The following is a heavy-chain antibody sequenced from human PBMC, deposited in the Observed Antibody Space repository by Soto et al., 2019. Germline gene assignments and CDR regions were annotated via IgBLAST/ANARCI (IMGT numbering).Heavy chain of an antibody. J-gene: IGHJ4*02. CDR3: ARTQGSGVSDY. CDR2: ISHSARI. Sequence: QVQLQESGPGLVRPSETLSLACSVSGDSIRNNYWSWFRQPPGKGLEWIAYISHSARINYNPSLKSRVTISLDTSKNQFSLTLNSLTPADTAIYYCARTQGSGVSDYWGQGTLVTVSS. D-gene: IGHD1-26*01. V-gene: IGHV4-59*01. CDR1: GDSIRNNY.